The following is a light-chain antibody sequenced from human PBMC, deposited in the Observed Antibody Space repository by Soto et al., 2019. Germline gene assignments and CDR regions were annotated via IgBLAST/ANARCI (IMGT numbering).Light chain of an antibody. Sequence: EIVLTQSPGTLSLSPGERATLSCRASQSVSSSYLAWYQRKPGQAPRLLIYGASNRATSIPDRFSGSGSGTDFTLTISRLEPEDFSVYYCQQYGSSPPMYTFGQGTKLEIK. CDR2: GAS. V-gene: IGKV3-20*01. CDR1: QSVSSSY. CDR3: QQYGSSPPMYT. J-gene: IGKJ2*01.